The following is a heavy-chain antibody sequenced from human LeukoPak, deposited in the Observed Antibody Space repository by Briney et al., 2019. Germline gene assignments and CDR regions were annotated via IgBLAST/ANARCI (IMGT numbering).Heavy chain of an antibody. D-gene: IGHD1-26*01. CDR3: ARWKMELQRNAFDF. J-gene: IGHJ3*01. CDR2: INQDGSEE. CDR1: GFTFRTYW. V-gene: IGHV3-7*01. Sequence: GGSLRPSCAASGFTFRTYWMSWIRQAPGKEPEWVADINQDGSEEYYLQSVRGRFTVSRDNAQNAVFLQMTNLRADDTAVYYCARWKMELQRNAFDFWGQGTVVTVSS.